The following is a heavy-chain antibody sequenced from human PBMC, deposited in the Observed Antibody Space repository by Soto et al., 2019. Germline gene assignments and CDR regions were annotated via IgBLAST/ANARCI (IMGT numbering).Heavy chain of an antibody. D-gene: IGHD6-19*01. CDR2: ISSNGART. CDR3: VKNRHSTGRDLNEF. CDR1: GFTFSDYL. V-gene: IGHV3-64D*06. Sequence: VQLVQSGGGLVQPGGSLRLSCSASGFTFSDYLLHWVRQAPGKGLEYVSAISSNGARTFYADSVQGRFTISRDNSNNTLYLQMSSLRAEDTAVYYCVKNRHSTGRDLNEFWGQGTLVIVS. J-gene: IGHJ4*02.